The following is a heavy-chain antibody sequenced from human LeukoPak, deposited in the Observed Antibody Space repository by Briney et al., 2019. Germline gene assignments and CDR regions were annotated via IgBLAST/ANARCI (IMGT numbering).Heavy chain of an antibody. J-gene: IGHJ4*02. CDR3: ARAGELERLDY. CDR2: IYYSGST. CDR1: GGSISSSSYY. Sequence: SETLSLTCTVSGGSISSSSYYWGWIRQPPGKGLEWIGSIYYSGSTYYNPSLKSRVTISVDTSKNQFSLKLSSVTAADTAVYYCARAGELERLDYWGQGTLVTVSS. D-gene: IGHD1-1*01. V-gene: IGHV4-39*07.